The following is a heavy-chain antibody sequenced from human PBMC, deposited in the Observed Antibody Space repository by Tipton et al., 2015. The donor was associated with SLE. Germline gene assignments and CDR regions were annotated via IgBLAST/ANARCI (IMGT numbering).Heavy chain of an antibody. V-gene: IGHV1-18*01. Sequence: QLVQSGPEVKKPGASVKVSCKASGYTFTSYGISWVRQAPGQGLEWMGLISAYNGKTNYAQNLQGRVTMTTDTSTSTAYMELRSLISVDSAVYYCARGRTVVYFDYWVQGTLVTVSS. CDR1: GYTFTSYG. D-gene: IGHD3/OR15-3a*01. CDR3: ARGRTVVYFDY. J-gene: IGHJ4*02. CDR2: ISAYNGKT.